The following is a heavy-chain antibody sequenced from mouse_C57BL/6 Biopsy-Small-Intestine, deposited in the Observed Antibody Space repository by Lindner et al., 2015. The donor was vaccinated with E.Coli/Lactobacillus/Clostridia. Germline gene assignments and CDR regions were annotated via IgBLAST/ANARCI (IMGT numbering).Heavy chain of an antibody. D-gene: IGHD1-1*01. CDR3: ARGGCRSSSCSYWFDR. Sequence: SVKVSCKASGYTFTSYAMHWVRQAPGQRLEWMGWINAGDGNTKYSEKFQGRVTITRDTSASTAHMELSSLRSEDTAVYYCARGGCRSSSCSYWFDRWGQGTLVTVSS. V-gene: IGHV1-84*02. CDR1: GYTFTSYA. CDR2: INAGDGNT. J-gene: IGHJ4*01.